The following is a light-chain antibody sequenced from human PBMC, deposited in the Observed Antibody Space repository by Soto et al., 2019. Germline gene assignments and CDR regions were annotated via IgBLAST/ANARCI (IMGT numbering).Light chain of an antibody. Sequence: DIQMTQPPSSLSASVGDRVTITCRASQGISNYLAWYQQKPGKVPKLLIYAASTLQSGVPSRFSGSGSATDFTITISGMQNEDFATYYCQQLKTYPQTFGQVTNVDIK. V-gene: IGKV1-27*01. CDR1: QGISNY. CDR2: AAS. J-gene: IGKJ1*01. CDR3: QQLKTYPQT.